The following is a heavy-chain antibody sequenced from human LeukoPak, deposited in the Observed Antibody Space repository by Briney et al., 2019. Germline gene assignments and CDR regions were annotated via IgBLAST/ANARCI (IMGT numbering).Heavy chain of an antibody. J-gene: IGHJ3*02. CDR2: IIPIFGTA. V-gene: IGHV1-69*01. D-gene: IGHD2-8*02. CDR3: ARPQCCIDDAFDI. CDR1: GGTFSSYA. Sequence: SVKVSCKASGGTFSSYAISWVRQAPGQGLEWMGGIIPIFGTANYAQKFQGRVTITADESTSTAYMELSSLRSEDTAVYYCARPQCCIDDAFDIWGQGTLVTVSS.